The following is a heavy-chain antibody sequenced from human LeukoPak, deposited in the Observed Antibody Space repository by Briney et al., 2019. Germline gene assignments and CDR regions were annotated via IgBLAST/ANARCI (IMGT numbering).Heavy chain of an antibody. CDR3: ARHQCSGTRCYNFYFYGMDV. CDR1: GGPITSSIDY. Sequence: SETLSLTCTVSGGPITSSIDYWGWVRQPPGKGLEWIATIYYSTSTQYNPSLKGRVTMSVDTSKNQFSLKLSSMTAADTAVYYCARHQCSGTRCYNFYFYGMDVSGQGTTVTVSS. CDR2: IYYSTST. V-gene: IGHV4-39*01. J-gene: IGHJ6*02. D-gene: IGHD2-2*02.